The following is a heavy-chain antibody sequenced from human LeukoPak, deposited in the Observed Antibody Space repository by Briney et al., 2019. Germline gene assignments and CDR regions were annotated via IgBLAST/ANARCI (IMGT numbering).Heavy chain of an antibody. J-gene: IGHJ4*02. CDR3: ASRPKLRKRPQYYFDY. D-gene: IGHD1-26*01. V-gene: IGHV4-34*01. CDR1: GGSFSGYY. CDR2: INHSGST. Sequence: KPSETLSLTCAVYGGSFSGYYWSWIRQPPGKGLEWIGEINHSGSTNYNPSLKSRVTISVDTSKNQFSLKLSSVTAADTAVYYCASRPKLRKRPQYYFDYWGQGTLVTVSS.